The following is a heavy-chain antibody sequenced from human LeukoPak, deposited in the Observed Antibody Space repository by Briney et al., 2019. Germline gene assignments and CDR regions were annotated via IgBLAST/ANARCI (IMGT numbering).Heavy chain of an antibody. Sequence: SETLSLTCTVSDDSISSVGYYWTWIRQYPGKGLEWIGYIHYSGSTYYNPSLKSRVTISVDTSKNQFSLKLSSVTAADAAVYYCARKRFGDLTYYFDYWGQGTLVTVSS. CDR3: ARKRFGDLTYYFDY. J-gene: IGHJ4*02. D-gene: IGHD3-10*01. CDR2: IHYSGST. CDR1: DDSISSVGYY. V-gene: IGHV4-31*03.